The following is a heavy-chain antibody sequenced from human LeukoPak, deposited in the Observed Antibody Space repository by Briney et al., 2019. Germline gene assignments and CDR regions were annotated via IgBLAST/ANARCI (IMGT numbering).Heavy chain of an antibody. CDR3: ARDVGSGWYEVFDY. Sequence: GASVKVSCKASGHTFTGYYMHLVRQAPGQGLEWMGWINPNSGGTNYAQKFQGRVTMTRDTSISTAYMELSRLRSDDTAVYYCARDVGSGWYEVFDYWGQGTLVTVSS. D-gene: IGHD6-19*01. CDR2: INPNSGGT. J-gene: IGHJ4*02. CDR1: GHTFTGYY. V-gene: IGHV1-2*02.